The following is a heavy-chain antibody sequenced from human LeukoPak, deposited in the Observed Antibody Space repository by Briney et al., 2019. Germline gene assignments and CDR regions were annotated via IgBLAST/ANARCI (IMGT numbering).Heavy chain of an antibody. D-gene: IGHD3-3*01. CDR1: GGSISSYY. CDR2: IYYSGST. V-gene: IGHV4-59*01. Sequence: PSETLSLTCTVSGGSISSYYWSWIRQPPGKGLEWIGYIYYSGSTNYNPSLKSRVTISVDTSKNQFSLKLSSVTAADTAVYYCARAVRIFGVVNLAFDHWGQGTLVTVSS. CDR3: ARAVRIFGVVNLAFDH. J-gene: IGHJ4*02.